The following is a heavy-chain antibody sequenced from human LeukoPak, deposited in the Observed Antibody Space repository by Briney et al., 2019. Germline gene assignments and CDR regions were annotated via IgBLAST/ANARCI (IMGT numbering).Heavy chain of an antibody. CDR2: ISYDGSNK. J-gene: IGHJ4*02. Sequence: QTGGSLRLSCAASGFTFSSYAMHWVRQAPGKGLEWVAVISYDGSNKYYADSVKGRFTISRDNSKNTLYLQMNSLRAEDTAVYYCARPVEMAFDYWGQGTLVTVSS. D-gene: IGHD5-24*01. CDR1: GFTFSSYA. V-gene: IGHV3-30-3*01. CDR3: ARPVEMAFDY.